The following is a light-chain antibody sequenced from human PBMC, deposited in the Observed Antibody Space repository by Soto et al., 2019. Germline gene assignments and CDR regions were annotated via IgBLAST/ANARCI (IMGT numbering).Light chain of an antibody. CDR1: QSVSSN. CDR3: QQYYKLPWT. J-gene: IGKJ1*01. CDR2: GAS. V-gene: IGKV3-15*01. Sequence: IIMTQSPATLSLSPWERATLSCRASQSVSSNLAWYQQKPGQAPRLLVYGASTRATGIPGRFSGSGSGTEFTLTISSLQSEDFAVYCCQQYYKLPWTFGQGTKVDIK.